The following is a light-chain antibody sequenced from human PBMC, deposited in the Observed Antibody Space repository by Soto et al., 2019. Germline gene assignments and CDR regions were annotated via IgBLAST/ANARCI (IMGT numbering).Light chain of an antibody. CDR3: QQYDRSPQA. CDR2: LGS. Sequence: DIVITQTQFSLPVPPGDPASISFMASQSLLHSNGNNYLEWYLQRPGQSPQLLIYLGSNRASGVPDRFSGSGSGTDFTLTIDRLEPEDFAFYYCQQYDRSPQAFGQGTIV. J-gene: IGKJ1*01. CDR1: QSLLHSNGNNY. V-gene: IGKV2-28*01.